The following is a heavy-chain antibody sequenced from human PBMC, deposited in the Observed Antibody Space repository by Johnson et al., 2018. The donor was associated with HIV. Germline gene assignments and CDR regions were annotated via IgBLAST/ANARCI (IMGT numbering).Heavy chain of an antibody. CDR1: GLTFDDYG. J-gene: IGHJ3*02. D-gene: IGHD6-13*01. V-gene: IGHV3-20*04. Sequence: VQLVESGGGVVRPGGSLRLSCAASGLTFDDYGMSWVRQAPGKGLEWVSGINWNGGSTDYAASVKGRFTISRDKPRNSLYLQMHSLRAEDTALYYCARDPRSWYDDAFDIWGQGTMVTVSS. CDR2: INWNGGST. CDR3: ARDPRSWYDDAFDI.